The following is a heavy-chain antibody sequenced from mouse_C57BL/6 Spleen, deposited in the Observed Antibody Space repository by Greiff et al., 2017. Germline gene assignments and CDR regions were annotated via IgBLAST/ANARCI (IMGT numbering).Heavy chain of an antibody. J-gene: IGHJ3*01. CDR2: IRLKSDNYAT. Sequence: EVQGVESGGGLVQPGGSMKLSCVASGFTFSNYWMNWVRQSPEKGLEWVAQIRLKSDNYATHYAESVKGRFTISRDDSKSSVYLQMNNLRAEDTGIYYCTGCIYYDYSWFAYWGQGTLVTVSA. V-gene: IGHV6-3*01. CDR1: GFTFSNYW. D-gene: IGHD2-4*01. CDR3: TGCIYYDYSWFAY.